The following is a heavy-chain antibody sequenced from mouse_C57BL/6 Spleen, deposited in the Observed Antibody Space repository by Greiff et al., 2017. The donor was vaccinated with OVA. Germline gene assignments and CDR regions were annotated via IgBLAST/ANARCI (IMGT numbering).Heavy chain of an antibody. CDR2: IWSDGST. D-gene: IGHD2-1*01. CDR3: ARHGGNPYSMDY. J-gene: IGHJ4*01. Sequence: QVQLKESGPGLVAPSQSPSITCTVSGFSLTSYGVHWVRQPPGKGLEWLVVIWSDGSTTYNSALKSSLSISKDNSKSQDFLKMNSLQTDDTAMYYCARHGGNPYSMDYWGQGTSVTVSS. V-gene: IGHV2-6-1*01. CDR1: GFSLTSYG.